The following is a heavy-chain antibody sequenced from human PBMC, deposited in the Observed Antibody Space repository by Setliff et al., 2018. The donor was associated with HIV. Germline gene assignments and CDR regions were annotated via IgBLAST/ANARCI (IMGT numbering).Heavy chain of an antibody. V-gene: IGHV1-46*01. D-gene: IGHD3-10*01. Sequence: ASVKVSCKASGNTFSSHYMHWVRQAPGKGLEWMGLINPSGDITSYAEKFQGRVTMTRDTSTSTVFMELRSLRSEDTAIYYCASKGGSGNYPDSDAFDIWGQGTLVTVS. J-gene: IGHJ3*02. CDR1: GNTFSSHY. CDR2: INPSGDIT. CDR3: ASKGGSGNYPDSDAFDI.